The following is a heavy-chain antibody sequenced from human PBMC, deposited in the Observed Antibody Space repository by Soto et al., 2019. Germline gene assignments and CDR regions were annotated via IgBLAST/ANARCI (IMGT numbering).Heavy chain of an antibody. CDR3: ARVSWREKYGMDV. CDR1: GFTFSDSY. J-gene: IGHJ6*02. CDR2: ITFSGNTV. V-gene: IGHV3-11*01. Sequence: GSLRLSCAASGFTFSDSYMSWIRQAPGKGLEWISYITFSGNTVYYADSLKGRFTISRDNAKNPLYLQMNRLRAEDTAVYYCARVSWREKYGMDVWGQGTTVTVSS.